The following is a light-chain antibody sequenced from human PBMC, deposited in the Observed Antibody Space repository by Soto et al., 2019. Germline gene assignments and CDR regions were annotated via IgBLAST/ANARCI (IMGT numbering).Light chain of an antibody. J-gene: IGKJ1*01. CDR2: GAS. CDR3: QQHNNCPRT. Sequence: EIVMTQSPATLAVSPGETCTLSWGARHSVSSTLTRYQQKTGHAPSLLIYGASTRTNGIPARFSGSGSGTEFTLTISSLQSEDFAVYYCQQHNNCPRTFGQGTKVDIK. V-gene: IGKV3D-15*01. CDR1: HSVSST.